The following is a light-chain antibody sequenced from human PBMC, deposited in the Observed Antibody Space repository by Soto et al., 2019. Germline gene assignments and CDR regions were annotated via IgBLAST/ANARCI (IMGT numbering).Light chain of an antibody. CDR1: NIESKS. J-gene: IGLJ3*02. CDR2: DDS. CDR3: QVWDTTTTHRV. Sequence: SYELTQPPSVSLAPGQTARITCGGNNIESKSVHWYQQKPGQAPVPVVYDDSDRPSGIPERFSGSSSGNTATLTISRVEAGDEADYFCQVWDTTTTHRVFGGGTKVTVL. V-gene: IGLV3-21*02.